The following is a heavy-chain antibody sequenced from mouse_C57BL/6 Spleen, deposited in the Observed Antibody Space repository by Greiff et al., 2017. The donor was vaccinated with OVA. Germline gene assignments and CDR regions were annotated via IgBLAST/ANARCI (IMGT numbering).Heavy chain of an antibody. Sequence: VQLQESGAELVRPGASVTLSCKASGYTFTDYEMHWVKQTPVHGLEWIGAIDPETGGTAYNQKFKGKAILTADKSSSTAYMELRSLTSEDSAVYYCTKKRVYFDYWGQGTTLTVSS. CDR1: GYTFTDYE. J-gene: IGHJ2*01. CDR2: IDPETGGT. V-gene: IGHV1-15*01. CDR3: TKKRVYFDY.